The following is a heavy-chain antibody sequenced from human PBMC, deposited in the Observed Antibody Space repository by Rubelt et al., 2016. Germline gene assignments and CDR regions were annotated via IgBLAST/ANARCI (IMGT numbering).Heavy chain of an antibody. Sequence: QVQLVQSGAEVKKPGASVKVSCKASGYTFTSYGISWVRQAPGQGLEWMGWISAYNGNTNYAQKLQGRVTMTTETSTSTAYMELRGLRSDDTAVYYCASMYSSSWYRGWFDPWGQGTLVTVSS. CDR3: ASMYSSSWYRGWFDP. V-gene: IGHV1-18*01. CDR1: GYTFTSYG. J-gene: IGHJ5*02. D-gene: IGHD6-13*01. CDR2: ISAYNGNT.